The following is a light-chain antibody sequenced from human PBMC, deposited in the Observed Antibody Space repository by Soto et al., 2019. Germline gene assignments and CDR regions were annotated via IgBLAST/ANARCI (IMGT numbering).Light chain of an antibody. V-gene: IGKV3-20*01. CDR1: QSVSSSY. J-gene: IGKJ3*01. Sequence: EIVLTQSPGTLSLSPGERATLSCRASQSVSSSYLAWYQQKPGQAPRLLIYGASSRATGIPDRFSGSGSRTDFTLTISILEHEVFAVYYCQQYGSSPTFGPGTQVDIK. CDR3: QQYGSSPT. CDR2: GAS.